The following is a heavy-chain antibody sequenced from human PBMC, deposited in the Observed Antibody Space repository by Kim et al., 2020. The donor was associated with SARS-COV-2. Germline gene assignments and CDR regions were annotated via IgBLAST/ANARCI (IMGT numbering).Heavy chain of an antibody. V-gene: IGHV1-69*13. Sequence: SVKVSCKASGGSFSSYSITWVRQAPGQGLEWIGGIIPMYGTVNSAQKFQGRLTITADESTTTAYMELSSLTSGDTAVYYCARERWIQSFDYWGQGTLVTVSS. D-gene: IGHD5-18*01. J-gene: IGHJ4*02. CDR1: GGSFSSYS. CDR2: IIPMYGTV. CDR3: ARERWIQSFDY.